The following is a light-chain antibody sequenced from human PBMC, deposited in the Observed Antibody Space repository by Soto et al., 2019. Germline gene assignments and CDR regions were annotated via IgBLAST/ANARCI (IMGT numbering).Light chain of an antibody. Sequence: DIQTTQSPSSLSASVGDRVTITCRASQSISSYLNWYQQKPGKAPKLLIYAASSLQSGVPSRFSGSGSGTDFTLTISSLQLEDFATYYCQQSYSTLYTFGQGTKLEIK. CDR3: QQSYSTLYT. CDR1: QSISSY. CDR2: AAS. J-gene: IGKJ2*01. V-gene: IGKV1-39*01.